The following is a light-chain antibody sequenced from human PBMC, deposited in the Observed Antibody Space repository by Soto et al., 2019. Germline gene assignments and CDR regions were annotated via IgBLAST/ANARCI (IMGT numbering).Light chain of an antibody. J-gene: IGLJ2*01. CDR3: SSYINTNTLV. CDR1: GSDIGAYNY. CDR2: DVI. V-gene: IGLV2-8*01. Sequence: QSALTQPPSASGSPGQSVTISCTGTGSDIGAYNYVSWYQQYPGKAPKVMIYDVIKRPSGVPDRFSGSKSGNTASLTVSGLRADDEAVYYCSSYINTNTLVFGGGTKVTVL.